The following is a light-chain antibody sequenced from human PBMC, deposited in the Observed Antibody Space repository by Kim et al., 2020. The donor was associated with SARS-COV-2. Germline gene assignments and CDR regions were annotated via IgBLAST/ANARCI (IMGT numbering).Light chain of an antibody. CDR3: QQYNYWPPDT. J-gene: IGKJ5*01. V-gene: IGKV3-15*01. CDR2: GAS. Sequence: PGERVTLSCRASQGVSSNLAWYQQKPGQAPRLLIYGASTRATGIPARFSGSGFGTEFTLTISSLQSEDFAVYYCQQYNYWPPDTFGQGTRLEIK. CDR1: QGVSSN.